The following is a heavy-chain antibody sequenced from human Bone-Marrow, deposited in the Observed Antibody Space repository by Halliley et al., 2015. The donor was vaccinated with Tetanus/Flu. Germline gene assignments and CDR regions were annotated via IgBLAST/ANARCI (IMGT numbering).Heavy chain of an antibody. CDR3: ARDIKLVSAVSGFDA. Sequence: RATNYADSVRGRFTVSRDNAKNSLYLQRNSLRVEDTAVYYCARDIKLVSAVSGFDAWGQGTLVLVSS. CDR2: RAT. V-gene: IGHV3-11*06. J-gene: IGHJ5*02. D-gene: IGHD3-10*01.